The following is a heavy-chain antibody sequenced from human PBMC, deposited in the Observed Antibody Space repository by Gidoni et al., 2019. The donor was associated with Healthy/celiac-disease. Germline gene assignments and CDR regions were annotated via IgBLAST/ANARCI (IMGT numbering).Heavy chain of an antibody. CDR2: INPRGGST. V-gene: IGHV1-46*01. CDR1: GSNFTSYY. J-gene: IGHJ4*02. Sequence: QVQLVQSGAEVKKPGASVKVSCQASGSNFTSYYMHWVRQDPGQGLEWMGIINPRGGSTSYAQKFQGRVTMTRDTSTSTVYMELSSLRSEDTAVYYCARDQTGRAMRYHFDYWGQGTLVTVSS. D-gene: IGHD2-2*01. CDR3: ARDQTGRAMRYHFDY.